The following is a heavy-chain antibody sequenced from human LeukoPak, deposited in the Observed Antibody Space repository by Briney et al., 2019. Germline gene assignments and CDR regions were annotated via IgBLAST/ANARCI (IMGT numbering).Heavy chain of an antibody. Sequence: GGSLRLSCVVSGFTVSSNYMSWVRQAPGKGLEWVSVIYSGGSTYYADSVKGRFTISGDNSKNTLYLQMNSLRAEDTAVYYCARGFTYYYDSSGYYSDAFDIWGQGTMVTVSS. CDR2: IYSGGST. V-gene: IGHV3-53*01. CDR1: GFTVSSNY. D-gene: IGHD3-22*01. CDR3: ARGFTYYYDSSGYYSDAFDI. J-gene: IGHJ3*02.